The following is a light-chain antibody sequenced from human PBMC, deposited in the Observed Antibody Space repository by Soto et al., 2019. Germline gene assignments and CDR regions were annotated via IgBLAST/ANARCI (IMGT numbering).Light chain of an antibody. CDR3: QQSYSTPAT. CDR1: QGISSA. V-gene: IGKV1-13*02. Sequence: AIQLTQSPSSLSASVGDRVTISCRASQGISSALAWYQQEPGKAPKLLIYDASSLESGVPSRFSGSGSGTDFTLTISSLQPEDFATYYCQQSYSTPATFGQGTKVDIK. J-gene: IGKJ1*01. CDR2: DAS.